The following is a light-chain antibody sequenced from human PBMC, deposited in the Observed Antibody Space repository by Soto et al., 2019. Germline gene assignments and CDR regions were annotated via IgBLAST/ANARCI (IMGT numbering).Light chain of an antibody. CDR2: EGS. CDR1: SSDVGSYNL. V-gene: IGLV2-23*01. Sequence: QSALTQPASVSGSPGQSITISCTGTSSDVGSYNLVSWYQQHPGKAPKVMIYEGSERPSGVSNRFSGSKSGNTASLTISGLQAEDEADYYCCSYAGSSTPYVFGTGTKLTGL. J-gene: IGLJ1*01. CDR3: CSYAGSSTPYV.